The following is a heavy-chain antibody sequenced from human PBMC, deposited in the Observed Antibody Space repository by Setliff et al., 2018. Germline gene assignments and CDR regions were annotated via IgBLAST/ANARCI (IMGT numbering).Heavy chain of an antibody. Sequence: GGSLRLSCAASGFKLEDHGMSWVRKAPKKGLEWVSGINWFGGRTSYAESVKGRFTISRDNAKNSLYLQMNSLRPEDTAVYYCARDHGELGQERRTHFFRHWGQGTLVTVSS. CDR3: ARDHGELGQERRTHFFRH. V-gene: IGHV3-20*04. D-gene: IGHD1-1*01. J-gene: IGHJ1*01. CDR1: GFKLEDHG. CDR2: INWFGGRT.